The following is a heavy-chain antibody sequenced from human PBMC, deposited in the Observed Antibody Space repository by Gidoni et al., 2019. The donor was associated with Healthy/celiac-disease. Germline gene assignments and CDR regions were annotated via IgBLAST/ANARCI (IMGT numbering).Heavy chain of an antibody. J-gene: IGHJ4*02. D-gene: IGHD2-21*02. Sequence: QVQLVQSGAEVKKPGASVKVSCKVSGYTLTELAMHWVRLAPGKGLAWMGGFDPEDGATIYAQKFQGRVTMTEDTSTDTAYMELSSLRSEDTAVYYCATGAVVTPPFDYWGQGTLVTVSS. CDR3: ATGAVVTPPFDY. CDR2: FDPEDGAT. CDR1: GYTLTELA. V-gene: IGHV1-24*01.